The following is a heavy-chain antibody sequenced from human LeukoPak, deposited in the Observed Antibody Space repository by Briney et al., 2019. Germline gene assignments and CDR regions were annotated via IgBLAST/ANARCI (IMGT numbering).Heavy chain of an antibody. CDR2: INHSGST. V-gene: IGHV4-34*01. D-gene: IGHD3-3*01. J-gene: IGHJ4*02. CDR1: GGSFSGYY. CDR3: ARATGHITIFGVVIIRDFDY. Sequence: PSETLSLTCAVYGGSFSGYYWSWIRQPPGKGLEWIGEINHSGSTNYNPSLKSRVTISVDTSKNQFSLKLSSVTAADTAVYYCARATGHITIFGVVIIRDFDYWGQGTLVTVSS.